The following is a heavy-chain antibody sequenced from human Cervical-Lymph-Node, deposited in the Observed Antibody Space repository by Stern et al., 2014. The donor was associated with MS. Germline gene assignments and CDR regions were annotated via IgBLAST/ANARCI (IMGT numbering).Heavy chain of an antibody. CDR1: GGKLSSNFA. V-gene: IGHV1-69*09. J-gene: IGHJ5*02. CDR2: TLPIIGFA. Sequence: QVQLVQSGAEVKKPGSSVKVSCKPSGGKLSSNFAVSWVRPAPGQGLEGMGRTLPIIGFANYAQKFQTRLTITADKSTSTVYMELSSLTSEDTALYYCARGIVTNRPASTLHNLFDPWGQGTLVTVSS. CDR3: ARGIVTNRPASTLHNLFDP. D-gene: IGHD4-17*01.